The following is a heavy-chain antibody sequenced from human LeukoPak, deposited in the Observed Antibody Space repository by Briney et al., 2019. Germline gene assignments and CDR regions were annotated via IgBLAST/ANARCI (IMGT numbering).Heavy chain of an antibody. Sequence: GGSLRLSCAASGFTISSYGMHWVRQAPGKGLEWVAFIRYDGSNKYYADSVKGRFTISRDNSKNTLYLQMNSLRAEDTAVYYCANVEGITMMARDYWGQGTLVTVSS. CDR3: ANVEGITMMARDY. CDR1: GFTISSYG. D-gene: IGHD3-22*01. V-gene: IGHV3-30*02. CDR2: IRYDGSNK. J-gene: IGHJ4*02.